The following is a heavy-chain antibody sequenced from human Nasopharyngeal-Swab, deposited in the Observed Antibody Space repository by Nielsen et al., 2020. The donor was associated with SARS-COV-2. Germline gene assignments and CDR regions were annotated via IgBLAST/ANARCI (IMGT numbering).Heavy chain of an antibody. V-gene: IGHV4-59*01. J-gene: IGHJ2*01. CDR3: ARIAVAALNDWYFDL. CDR1: GGSISSYY. D-gene: IGHD6-19*01. CDR2: LYYSGST. Sequence: SATLSLTCTVSGGSISSYYWSWIRQPPGKGLEWLGYLYYSGSTNYNPSLKSRVTISVDTSKNQFSLKLSSVTAADTAVYYCARIAVAALNDWYFDLWGRGTLVTVSS.